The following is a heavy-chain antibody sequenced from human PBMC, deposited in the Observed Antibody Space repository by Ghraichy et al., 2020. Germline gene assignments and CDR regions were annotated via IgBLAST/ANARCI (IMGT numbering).Heavy chain of an antibody. J-gene: IGHJ4*02. V-gene: IGHV3-7*03. D-gene: IGHD6-13*01. CDR1: GFTFSSEW. CDR2: IKHDGSEK. CDR3: ARGGLRQQPGGY. Sequence: GSLRLSCAASGFTFSSEWMSWVRQAPGKGLEWVATIKHDGSEKYYVDSVKGRFTISRDNAKNSLYLQTNSLRAEDTAVYYCARGGLRQQPGGYWGQGTLVTVSS.